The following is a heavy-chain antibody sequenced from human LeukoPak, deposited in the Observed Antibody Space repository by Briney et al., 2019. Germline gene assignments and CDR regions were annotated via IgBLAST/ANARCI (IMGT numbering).Heavy chain of an antibody. CDR1: GFTFNNYS. Sequence: PGGSLRLSCAASGFTFNNYSMNWVRQAPGKGLEWVTVILHDGSNKYADSVKGRFTISRDNSKNTLYLQMNSLRPEDTAVYYCARGLMLRGVADYWGQGTLVTVSS. V-gene: IGHV3-30*03. J-gene: IGHJ4*02. D-gene: IGHD3-10*01. CDR2: ILHDGSNK. CDR3: ARGLMLRGVADY.